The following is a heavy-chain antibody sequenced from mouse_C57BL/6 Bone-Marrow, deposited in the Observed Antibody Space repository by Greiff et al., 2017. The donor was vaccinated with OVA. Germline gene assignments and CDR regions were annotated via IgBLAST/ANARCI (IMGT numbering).Heavy chain of an antibody. Sequence: EVHLVESGGGLVQPGGSLKLSCAASGFTFSDYYMYWVRQTPEKRLEWVAYISNGGGSTYYPDTVKGRFTISRDNAKNTLYLQMSRLKSEDTAMYYCARQVTTVSWYFDVWGTGTTVTVSS. V-gene: IGHV5-12*01. J-gene: IGHJ1*03. D-gene: IGHD1-1*01. CDR3: ARQVTTVSWYFDV. CDR2: ISNGGGST. CDR1: GFTFSDYY.